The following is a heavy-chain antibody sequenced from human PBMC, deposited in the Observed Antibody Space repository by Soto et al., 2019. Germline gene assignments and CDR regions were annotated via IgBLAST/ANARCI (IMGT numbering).Heavy chain of an antibody. CDR1: GFTFSNAW. CDR2: IKSKADGGTT. D-gene: IGHD1-1*01. J-gene: IGHJ4*02. V-gene: IGHV3-15*07. CDR3: STDPGTKDVWNY. Sequence: EVQLVESGGGLIKPGGSLRLSCAASGFTFSNAWMNWVRQAPGKGLEWVGRIKSKADGGTTDYAAPVEGRFTISVDDSKNTLYLQMNRLKTEDTAVYYCSTDPGTKDVWNYWGQGTLVTVSS.